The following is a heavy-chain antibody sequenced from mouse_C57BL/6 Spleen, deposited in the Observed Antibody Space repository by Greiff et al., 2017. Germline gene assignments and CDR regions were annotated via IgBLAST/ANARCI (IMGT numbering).Heavy chain of an antibody. D-gene: IGHD2-1*01. Sequence: EVMLVESGGGLVQPGGSLSLSCAASGFTFTDYYMSWVRQPPGKALEWLGFIRNKANGYTTEYSASVKGRFTISRDNSQSIIYLQMNALRAEDSATYYCARLYGNYVWYFDVWGTGTTVTVSS. CDR1: GFTFTDYY. V-gene: IGHV7-3*01. CDR2: IRNKANGYTT. CDR3: ARLYGNYVWYFDV. J-gene: IGHJ1*03.